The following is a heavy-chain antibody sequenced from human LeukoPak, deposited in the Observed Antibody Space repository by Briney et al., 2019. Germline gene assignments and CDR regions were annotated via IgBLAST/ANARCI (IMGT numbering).Heavy chain of an antibody. CDR2: IDPDSGGT. CDR1: GYTFTDYY. J-gene: IGHJ5*02. Sequence: ASVKVSCKTSGYTFTDYYMHWVRQAPGQGLEWMASIDPDSGGTNYAQKFQGRVTMTRDTSISTAYMELSRLRSDDTAVYYCARFRRLGYCSSTSCSKYNWFDPWGQGTLVTVSS. D-gene: IGHD2-2*01. CDR3: ARFRRLGYCSSTSCSKYNWFDP. V-gene: IGHV1-2*02.